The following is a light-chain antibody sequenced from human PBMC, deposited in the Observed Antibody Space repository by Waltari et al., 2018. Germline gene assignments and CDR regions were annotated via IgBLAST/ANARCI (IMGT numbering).Light chain of an antibody. CDR2: LGS. J-gene: IGKJ4*01. V-gene: IGKV2-28*01. CDR3: MQALQSPLT. Sequence: DIVMTQSPLSLPVTPGEPASISCKSSRSPLHSSGYNYVDWYLQKPGQSPQLLISLGSNRASGVPDRFSGRGSGTDFTLKISRVEAEDVGVYYCMQALQSPLTFGGGTKVEIK. CDR1: RSPLHSSGYNY.